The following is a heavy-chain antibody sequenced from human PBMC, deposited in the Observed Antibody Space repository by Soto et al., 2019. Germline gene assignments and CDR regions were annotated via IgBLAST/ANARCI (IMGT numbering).Heavy chain of an antibody. D-gene: IGHD5-12*01. J-gene: IGHJ4*02. Sequence: QLQLQESGSGLVKPSQTLSLTCAVSGGSISSGGYSWSWIRQPPGKGLEWVGYIYHSGSTYYNPSVEGRVTRSVDRSKNQFSLKLSSVTAADTAVYYCAAGGGLPRYYWGQGTLVTVSS. CDR2: IYHSGST. V-gene: IGHV4-30-2*01. CDR1: GGSISSGGYS. CDR3: AAGGGLPRYY.